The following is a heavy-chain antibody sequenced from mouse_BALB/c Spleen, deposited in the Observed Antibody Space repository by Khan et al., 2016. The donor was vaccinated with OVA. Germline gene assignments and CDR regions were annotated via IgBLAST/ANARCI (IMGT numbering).Heavy chain of an antibody. J-gene: IGHJ4*01. Sequence: VQLQESGPGLVAPSQSLSITCTISGFSLTNYGVHWVRQPPGKGLEWLVVIWSDGSTTYNSALKSRLTISKDNSESQVFLKMNSLQTDDTAMYFCARQPYDRYNIMDYWGQGTSVTVSS. D-gene: IGHD2-12*01. V-gene: IGHV2-6-1*01. CDR2: IWSDGST. CDR3: ARQPYDRYNIMDY. CDR1: GFSLTNYG.